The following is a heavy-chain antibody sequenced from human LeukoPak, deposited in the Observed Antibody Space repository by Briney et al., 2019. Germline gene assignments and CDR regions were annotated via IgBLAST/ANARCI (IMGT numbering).Heavy chain of an antibody. D-gene: IGHD5-24*01. V-gene: IGHV4-59*01. CDR2: IYYSGST. J-gene: IGHJ5*02. CDR1: GGSISSYY. Sequence: SETLSLTCTVSGGSISSYYWSWIRQPPGKGLEWIGYIYYSGSTNYNPSLKSRVTISVDTSKNQFSLKLSSVTAADTAVYYCAKFRDAYNPLGQGTLVTVSS. CDR3: AKFRDAYNP.